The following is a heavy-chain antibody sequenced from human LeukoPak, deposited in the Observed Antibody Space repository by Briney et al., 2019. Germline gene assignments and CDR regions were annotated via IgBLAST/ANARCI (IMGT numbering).Heavy chain of an antibody. CDR1: GFTFSSYE. V-gene: IGHV3-23*01. J-gene: IGHJ4*02. Sequence: PGGSLRLSCAASGFTFSSYEMNWVRQAPGKGLEWVSAISGSGGSTYYADSVKGRFTISRDNSENSLYLQMDSLTAEDTAVYYCTRKGSQWDFLVDYWGQGTRITVSS. CDR2: ISGSGGST. CDR3: TRKGSQWDFLVDY. D-gene: IGHD2/OR15-2a*01.